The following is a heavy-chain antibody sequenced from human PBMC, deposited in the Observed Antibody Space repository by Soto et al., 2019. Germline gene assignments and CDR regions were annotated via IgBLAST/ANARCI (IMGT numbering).Heavy chain of an antibody. CDR3: ARGYSYGYEGRLFDY. J-gene: IGHJ4*02. Sequence: QVQLQESGPGLVKPSETLSLTCTVSGGSISSYYWSWIRQPPGKGLEWIGYIYYSGSTNYNPSLESRVTISGDTSKFQLSLKLSSVTAADTAVYYCARGYSYGYEGRLFDYWVQGTLVTVSS. CDR1: GGSISSYY. D-gene: IGHD5-18*01. V-gene: IGHV4-59*01. CDR2: IYYSGST.